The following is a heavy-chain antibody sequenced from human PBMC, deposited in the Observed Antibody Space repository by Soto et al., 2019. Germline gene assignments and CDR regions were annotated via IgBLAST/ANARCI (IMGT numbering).Heavy chain of an antibody. CDR2: INPNSGGT. D-gene: IGHD3-22*01. CDR3: TTLTMLLVHDDC. V-gene: IGHV1-2*04. Sequence: VASVKVSCKASGYTFTGYYMHWVRQAPGQGLEWMGWINPNSGGTNYAQKFQDWVTMTRDTSISTAYMELSRLRSDDTAVYYCTTLTMLLVHDDCWGQGTLVTVSS. J-gene: IGHJ4*02. CDR1: GYTFTGYY.